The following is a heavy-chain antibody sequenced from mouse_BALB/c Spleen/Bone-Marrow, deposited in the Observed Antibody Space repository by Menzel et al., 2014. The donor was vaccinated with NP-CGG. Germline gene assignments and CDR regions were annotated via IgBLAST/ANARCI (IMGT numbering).Heavy chain of an antibody. Sequence: VHLVESGPGLVAPSQSLSITCTVSGFSLTSYGVSWVRRPPGKGLEWLGVIWGDGSTNYHSALMSRLSISKDNSKSQVFLKLNSLQTDDTATYYCAKWDGYAYYYAMDYWGQGTSVAVSS. V-gene: IGHV2-3*01. D-gene: IGHD2-2*01. CDR2: IWGDGST. CDR1: GFSLTSYG. CDR3: AKWDGYAYYYAMDY. J-gene: IGHJ4*01.